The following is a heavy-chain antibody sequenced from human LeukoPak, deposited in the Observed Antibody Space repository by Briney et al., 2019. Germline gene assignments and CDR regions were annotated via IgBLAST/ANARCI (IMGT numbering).Heavy chain of an antibody. CDR1: GYTFTGYY. V-gene: IGHV1-2*02. CDR2: INPNSGGT. J-gene: IGHJ4*02. D-gene: IGHD6-19*01. Sequence: ASVKVSCKASGYTFTGYYMHWVRQAPREGLEWMGWINPNSGGTNYAQKFQGRVTMTRDTSISTAYMELSRLRSDDTAVYYCARIAVAGNLYYFDYWGQGTLVAVSS. CDR3: ARIAVAGNLYYFDY.